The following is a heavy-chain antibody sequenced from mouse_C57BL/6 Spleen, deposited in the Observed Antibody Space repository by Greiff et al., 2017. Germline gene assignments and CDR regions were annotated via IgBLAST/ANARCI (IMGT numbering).Heavy chain of an antibody. CDR2: IRLKSDNYAT. J-gene: IGHJ4*01. Sequence: EVKLMESGGGLVQPGGSMKLSCVASGFTFSNYWMNWVRQSPEKGLEWVAQIRLKSDNYATHYAASVKGRFTISIEDSKSRVYLQMNNLSAEDTGIYYCTGRGGYYAMDYWGQGTSVTVSS. CDR3: TGRGGYYAMDY. V-gene: IGHV6-3*01. CDR1: GFTFSNYW.